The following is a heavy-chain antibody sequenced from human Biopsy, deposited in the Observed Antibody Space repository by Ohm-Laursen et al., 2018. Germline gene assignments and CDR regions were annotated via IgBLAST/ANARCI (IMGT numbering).Heavy chain of an antibody. J-gene: IGHJ4*02. CDR2: IFTSGST. V-gene: IGHV4-4*07. D-gene: IGHD3-22*01. CDR3: AKGYTDYSDSSGFSYYFRY. CDR1: GASISDYY. Sequence: SDTLSLTCAVSGASISDYYCVWIRQPAGKGLEWIGLIFTSGSTTYNPSLRSRVTMSVDTSKNQFTLKLSSVTAADTAIYYCAKGYTDYSDSSGFSYYFRYWGQGTLATVSS.